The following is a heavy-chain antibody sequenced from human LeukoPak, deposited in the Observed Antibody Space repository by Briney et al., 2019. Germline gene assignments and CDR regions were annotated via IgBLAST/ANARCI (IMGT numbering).Heavy chain of an antibody. CDR2: ISYDGSNK. CDR3: ARVARYFDWLASYFDY. Sequence: PGGSLRLSCAASGFTFSSYSMNWVRQAPGKGLEWVAVISYDGSNKYYADSVKGRFTISRDNSKNTLYLQMNSLRAEDTAVYYCARVARYFDWLASYFDYWGQGTLVTVSS. J-gene: IGHJ4*02. CDR1: GFTFSSYS. V-gene: IGHV3-30*03. D-gene: IGHD3-9*01.